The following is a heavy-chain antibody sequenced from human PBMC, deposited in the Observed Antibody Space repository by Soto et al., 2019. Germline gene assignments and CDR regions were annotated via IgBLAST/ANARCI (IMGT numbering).Heavy chain of an antibody. Sequence: EVQLVESGGGLVQPGGSLKLSCAASGFTFSGSAIHWVRQASGKGLEWIGRIRSKANSYATAFAASMKGRFTISRDDSGNTAYLQWSSLKAEDTAVYYCTRKSQDVALVSSASTDWFDPWGQGTLVTVSS. J-gene: IGHJ5*02. CDR2: IRSKANSYAT. D-gene: IGHD2-2*01. CDR1: GFTFSGSA. CDR3: TRKSQDVALVSSASTDWFDP. V-gene: IGHV3-73*01.